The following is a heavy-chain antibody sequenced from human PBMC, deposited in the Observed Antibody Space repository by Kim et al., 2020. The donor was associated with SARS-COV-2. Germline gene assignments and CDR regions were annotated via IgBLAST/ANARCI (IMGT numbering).Heavy chain of an antibody. CDR3: ASLGGNWNFGMDV. Sequence: GGSLRLSCAASGFTFSSYSMNWVRQAPGKGLEWVSSISSSSSYIYYADSVKGRFTISRDNAKNSLYLQMNSLRAEDTAVYYCASLGGNWNFGMDVWGQGTTVTVSS. J-gene: IGHJ6*02. CDR2: ISSSSSYI. V-gene: IGHV3-21*01. D-gene: IGHD1-20*01. CDR1: GFTFSSYS.